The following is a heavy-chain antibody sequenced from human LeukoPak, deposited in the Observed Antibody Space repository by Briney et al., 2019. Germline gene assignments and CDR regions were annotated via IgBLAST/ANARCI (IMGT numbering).Heavy chain of an antibody. CDR3: ATLPYSSGWYYFDY. CDR1: GGTFSSYA. CDR2: IIPIFGTA. V-gene: IGHV1-69*06. D-gene: IGHD6-19*01. Sequence: SVKVSCKASGGTFSSYAISWVRQAPGQGLEWMGGIIPIFGTANYAQKFQGRVTMTEDTSTDTAYMELSSLRSEDTAVYYCATLPYSSGWYYFDYWGQGTLVTVSS. J-gene: IGHJ4*02.